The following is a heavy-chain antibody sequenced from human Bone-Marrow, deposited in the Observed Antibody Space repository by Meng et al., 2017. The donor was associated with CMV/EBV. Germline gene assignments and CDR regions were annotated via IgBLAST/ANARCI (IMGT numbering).Heavy chain of an antibody. Sequence: GESLKISCATSGFTFSDYYMSWIRQAPGKGLEWVSYISSSCSTIYYADSVKGRFTISRDNAKNSLYLQMNSLRAEDTAVYYCARILYCSSTSCYTDYYYGMDVWGQGTTVTVSS. V-gene: IGHV3-11*01. CDR1: GFTFSDYY. CDR2: ISSSCSTI. CDR3: ARILYCSSTSCYTDYYYGMDV. J-gene: IGHJ6*02. D-gene: IGHD2-2*02.